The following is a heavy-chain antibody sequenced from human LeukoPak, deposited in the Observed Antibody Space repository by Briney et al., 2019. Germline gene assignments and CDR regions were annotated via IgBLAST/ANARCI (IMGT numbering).Heavy chain of an antibody. Sequence: PGRSLRLSCAASGFTFSSYAMHWVRQARGKGLEWVAVISNDGSKKQYADSVKGRFTISRDNSKNTLYLQMNSLRAEDTDVYYCARDLAYCGGECYSGDAFDIWGQGTMVTVSS. CDR2: ISNDGSKK. J-gene: IGHJ3*02. V-gene: IGHV3-30*04. CDR3: ARDLAYCGGECYSGDAFDI. CDR1: GFTFSSYA. D-gene: IGHD2-21*01.